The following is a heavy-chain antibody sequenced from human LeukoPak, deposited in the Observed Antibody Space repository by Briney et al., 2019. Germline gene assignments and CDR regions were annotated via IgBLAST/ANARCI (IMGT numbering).Heavy chain of an antibody. CDR1: GYIFTGHY. Sequence: ASVTVSCKASGYIFTGHYMHWVRQAPGQGLEWMGWLNPNNGGTKYARKFQGRVTMTRDTSITTAYMELSSLRSDDTAVYYCARYCPSSCNAGDTFDIWGQGTVVTVSS. V-gene: IGHV1-2*02. CDR2: LNPNNGGT. D-gene: IGHD2-2*01. J-gene: IGHJ3*02. CDR3: ARYCPSSCNAGDTFDI.